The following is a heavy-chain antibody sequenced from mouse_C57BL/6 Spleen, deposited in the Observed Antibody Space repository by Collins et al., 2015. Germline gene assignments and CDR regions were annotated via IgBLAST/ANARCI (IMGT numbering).Heavy chain of an antibody. CDR2: ISYSGST. V-gene: IGHV3-2*02. J-gene: IGHJ1*01. CDR3: ARGKDWYFDV. CDR1: GYSITSDYA. Sequence: DVQLQESGPGLVKPSQSLSLTCTVTGYSITSDYAWNWIRQFPGNKLEWMGYISYSGSTSYNPSLKSRISITRDTSKNQFFLQLNSVTTEDTATYYCARGKDWYFDVWGAGTTVTVSS.